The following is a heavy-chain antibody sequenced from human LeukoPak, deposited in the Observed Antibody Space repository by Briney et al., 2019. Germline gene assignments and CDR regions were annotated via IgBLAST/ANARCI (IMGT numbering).Heavy chain of an antibody. V-gene: IGHV4-61*02. D-gene: IGHD6-13*01. CDR3: ARRNSSSWVPGAFDI. CDR2: IYTSGST. CDR1: GGSISSGSYY. Sequence: SETLSPTCTVSGGSISSGSYYWSWIRQPAGKGLEWIGRIYTSGSTNYNPSLKSRVTISVDTSKNQFSLKLSSVTAADTAVYYCARRNSSSWVPGAFDIWGQGTMVTVSS. J-gene: IGHJ3*02.